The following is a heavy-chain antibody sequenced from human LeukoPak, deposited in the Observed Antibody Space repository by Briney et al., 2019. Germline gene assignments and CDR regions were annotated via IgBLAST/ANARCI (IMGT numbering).Heavy chain of an antibody. Sequence: ASVKVSCKASGYTFTSYGISWVRQAPGQGLEWMGWISAYNGNTSYAQKFQGRVTMTRDTSTSTLYMELSSLRSEDTAVYYCARDHYYGSGSSYGGPDYWGQGTLVTVSS. D-gene: IGHD3-10*01. V-gene: IGHV1-18*01. CDR2: ISAYNGNT. J-gene: IGHJ4*02. CDR3: ARDHYYGSGSSYGGPDY. CDR1: GYTFTSYG.